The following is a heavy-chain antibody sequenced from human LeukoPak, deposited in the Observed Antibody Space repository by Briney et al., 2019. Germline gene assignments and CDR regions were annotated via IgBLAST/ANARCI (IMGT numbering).Heavy chain of an antibody. J-gene: IGHJ5*01. CDR2: INANSGTT. V-gene: IGHV3-23*01. CDR3: AKPISGGLAVTADWFHP. Sequence: GGSQRLSCAASGFAFSVYAMSWLRQPPGKGLEWVSTINANSGTTSYAASVRGRFSISRDNSKNTLYLQLNTLRADDTATYFCAKPISGGLAVTADWFHPWGQGTLVVVSS. D-gene: IGHD6-19*01. CDR1: GFAFSVYA.